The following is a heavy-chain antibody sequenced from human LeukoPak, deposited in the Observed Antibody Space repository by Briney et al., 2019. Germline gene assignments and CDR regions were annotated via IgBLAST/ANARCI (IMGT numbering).Heavy chain of an antibody. CDR3: ARDGLRRPPTPYCGGDCPLDY. CDR2: TNWDGGRT. J-gene: IGHJ4*02. V-gene: IGHV3-20*04. CDR1: GFTFDDYA. D-gene: IGHD2-21*02. Sequence: SGGSLRLSCAASGFTFDDYAMSWVRQTPGKGLEWVSGTNWDGGRTGYADSVKGRFTISRDNAKDSLYLQMNSLRVEDTAMYYCARDGLRRPPTPYCGGDCPLDYWGQGTLVSVSS.